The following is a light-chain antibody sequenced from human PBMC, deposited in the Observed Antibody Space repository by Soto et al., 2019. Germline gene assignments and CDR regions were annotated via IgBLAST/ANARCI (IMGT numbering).Light chain of an antibody. J-gene: IGKJ4*01. CDR1: QSVSSY. CDR3: QQRSNWPLT. Sequence: EIVLTQSPATLSLSPGERATLSCRASQSVSSYLAWYQQKPGQAPRLLIYDASNRATGIPAMFSGSGSGTVFSLTISSLEPEDFAVYYCQQRSNWPLTFGGGTKVEIK. V-gene: IGKV3-11*01. CDR2: DAS.